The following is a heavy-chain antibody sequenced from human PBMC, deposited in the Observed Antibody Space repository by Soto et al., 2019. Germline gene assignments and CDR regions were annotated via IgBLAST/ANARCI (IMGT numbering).Heavy chain of an antibody. J-gene: IGHJ6*03. CDR2: IYYSGST. Sequence: QVQLQESGPGLVRPSETLSLTCTLSGGSFSSYYWTWIRQSPGKGLEWIGYIYYSGSTDYNPSLRGRLAISIDPSKNQFARRLNSMPAADTAVYYCAGRDCSGTNCYYLDYYYMDVWGKGTTVTVSS. CDR3: AGRDCSGTNCYYLDYYYMDV. D-gene: IGHD2-2*01. CDR1: GGSFSSYY. V-gene: IGHV4-59*08.